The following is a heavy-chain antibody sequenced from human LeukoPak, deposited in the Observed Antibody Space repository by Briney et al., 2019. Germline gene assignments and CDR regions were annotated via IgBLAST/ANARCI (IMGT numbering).Heavy chain of an antibody. Sequence: SQTLSLTCAISGDSVSSNSAAWNWIRQSPSRGLEWLGRTYYRSKWYYNYAVPVKSRMSINPDTSKNQFSLQLNSVTPEDTAVYYCASGHSGYSDYWGQGTLVTVSS. CDR3: ASGHSGYSDY. J-gene: IGHJ4*02. V-gene: IGHV6-1*01. CDR1: GDSVSSNSAA. CDR2: TYYRSKWYY. D-gene: IGHD5-12*01.